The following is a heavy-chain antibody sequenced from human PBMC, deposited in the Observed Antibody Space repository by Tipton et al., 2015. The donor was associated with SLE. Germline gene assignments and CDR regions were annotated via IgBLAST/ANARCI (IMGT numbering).Heavy chain of an antibody. D-gene: IGHD5-18*01. CDR3: ATSGRGYSIAYDY. CDR2: IYYSGST. Sequence: TLSLTCTVSGGSISSYYWSWIRQPPGKGLEWIGYIYYSGSTNYNPSLKSRVTISVDTSKNQFSLKLSSVTAADTAVYYCATSGRGYSIAYDYWGQGTLVTVSS. J-gene: IGHJ4*02. V-gene: IGHV4-59*01. CDR1: GGSISSYY.